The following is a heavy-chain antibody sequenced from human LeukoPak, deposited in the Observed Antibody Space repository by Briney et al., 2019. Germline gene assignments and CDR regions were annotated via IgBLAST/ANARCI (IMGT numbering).Heavy chain of an antibody. D-gene: IGHD6-19*01. J-gene: IGHJ4*02. CDR3: ARGGAVAGTGDY. Sequence: GGSLRLSCAASGFNFSSYWMSWVRQAPGKGLEWMANIKQDGNKKYYVDSVKGRFTISRDNAKNTLYLQMNSLRAGDTAVYYCARGGAVAGTGDYWGQGTLVTVSS. V-gene: IGHV3-7*01. CDR2: IKQDGNKK. CDR1: GFNFSSYW.